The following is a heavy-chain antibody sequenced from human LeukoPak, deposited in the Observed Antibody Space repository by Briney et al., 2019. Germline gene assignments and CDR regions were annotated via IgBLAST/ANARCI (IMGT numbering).Heavy chain of an antibody. J-gene: IGHJ6*02. D-gene: IGHD3-10*01. V-gene: IGHV3-23*01. CDR3: ATLAAHYYGSAYGMDV. Sequence: GGSLRLSCAASGFTFSSYAMSWVRQAPGKGLEWVSAISGSGGSTYYADSVKGRFTISRDNSKNTLSLQMNSLRAKDTAVYYCATLAAHYYGSAYGMDVRGQGTTVTVSS. CDR1: GFTFSSYA. CDR2: ISGSGGST.